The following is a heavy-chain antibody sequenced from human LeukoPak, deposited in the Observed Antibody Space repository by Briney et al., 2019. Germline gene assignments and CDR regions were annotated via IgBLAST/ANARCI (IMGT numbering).Heavy chain of an antibody. J-gene: IGHJ4*02. V-gene: IGHV3-33*01. Sequence: GGSLRLSCVVSGFSFGTYSMHWARQVPGKGLEWAAVNWYDGSNEDYADSVKGRFTISRDNSKNTLYLQMNSLRAEDTAVYYCAREMAVWGQGALVTVSS. D-gene: IGHD2-8*01. CDR3: AREMAV. CDR1: GFSFGTYS. CDR2: NWYDGSNE.